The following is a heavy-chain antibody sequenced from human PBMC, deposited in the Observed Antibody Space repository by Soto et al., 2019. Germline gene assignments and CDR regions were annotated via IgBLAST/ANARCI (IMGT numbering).Heavy chain of an antibody. Sequence: QVQLVESGGGVVQPGRSLRLSCAASGFTFSTYGMHWVRQAPGKGLEWVAVISFDGSIKYYADSVKGRFTISRANSKNALYLQMNSLRAEDTALYYCAGGPSRDEFDFWGQGTLVTVSS. CDR1: GFTFSTYG. CDR3: AGGPSRDEFDF. J-gene: IGHJ4*02. V-gene: IGHV3-30*03. CDR2: ISFDGSIK.